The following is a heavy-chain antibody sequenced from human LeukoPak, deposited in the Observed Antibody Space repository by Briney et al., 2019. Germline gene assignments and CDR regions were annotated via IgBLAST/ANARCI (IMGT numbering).Heavy chain of an antibody. Sequence: GGSLRLSCAASGFTFSSYDMHWVRQATGKGLEWVSAIGTAGDTYYPGSVKGRFTISRENAKNSLYLQMNSLRAGDTAVYYCARAVTTVTHDAFDIWGQGTMVTVSS. CDR3: ARAVTTVTHDAFDI. D-gene: IGHD4-17*01. CDR2: IGTAGDT. CDR1: GFTFSSYD. V-gene: IGHV3-13*01. J-gene: IGHJ3*02.